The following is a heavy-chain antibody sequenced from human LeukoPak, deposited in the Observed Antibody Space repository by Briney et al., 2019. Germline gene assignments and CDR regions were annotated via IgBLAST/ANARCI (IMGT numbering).Heavy chain of an antibody. CDR1: GFTFSSYA. CDR3: ARETYDYSTGRGYFDY. CDR2: ISYDGSNK. Sequence: QPGGSLRLSCAASGFTFSSYAMHWVRQAPGKGLEWVAVISYDGSNKYYADSVKGRFTISRDNSKNTLYLQMNSLRAEDTAVYYCARETYDYSTGRGYFDYWGQGTLVTVSS. V-gene: IGHV3-30-3*01. D-gene: IGHD4-11*01. J-gene: IGHJ4*02.